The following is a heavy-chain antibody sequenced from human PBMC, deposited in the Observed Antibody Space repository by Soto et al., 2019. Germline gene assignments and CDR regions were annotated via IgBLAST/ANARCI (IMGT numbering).Heavy chain of an antibody. CDR2: ISSSGRTI. CDR3: AKDLGGGWYEN. D-gene: IGHD6-19*01. V-gene: IGHV3-11*01. J-gene: IGHJ4*02. Sequence: VQLVESGGGLVKPGGSLRLSCAASGFTFSDFYMNWIRQAPGKGLEWVAYISSSGRTIYYADSVKGRFTISRDNGKNSLYLQMNSLRAEDTAVYYCAKDLGGGWYENWGQGTLVTVSS. CDR1: GFTFSDFY.